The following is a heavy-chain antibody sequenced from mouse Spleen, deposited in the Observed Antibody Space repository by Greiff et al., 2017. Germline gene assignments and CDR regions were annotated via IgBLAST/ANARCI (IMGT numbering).Heavy chain of an antibody. CDR2: IYPRSGNT. Sequence: QVQLQQSGAELARPGASVKLSCKASGYTFTSYGISWVKQRTGQGLEWIGEIYPRSGNTYYNEKFKGKATLTADKSSSTAYMELRSLTSEDSAVLFCVRRYYGNYGDYFDYWGQGTTRTVSS. CDR1: GYTFTSYG. CDR3: VRRYYGNYGDYFDY. D-gene: IGHD2-1*01. J-gene: IGHJ2*01. V-gene: IGHV1-81*01.